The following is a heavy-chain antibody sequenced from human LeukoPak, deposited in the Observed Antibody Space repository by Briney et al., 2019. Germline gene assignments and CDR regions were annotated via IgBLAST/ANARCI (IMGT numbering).Heavy chain of an antibody. CDR1: GGSISTYY. V-gene: IGHV4-59*01. J-gene: IGHJ4*02. CDR3: ARGSTAVSGTLDS. Sequence: SETLSLTCTVSGGSISTYYWSWIRQPPGKGLEWIGYIYYSGRTNYNPSLKSRVTISVDTSKNQFSLKLSSVTAADTAVYYCARGSTAVSGTLDSWGQGTLVTVSS. D-gene: IGHD6-19*01. CDR2: IYYSGRT.